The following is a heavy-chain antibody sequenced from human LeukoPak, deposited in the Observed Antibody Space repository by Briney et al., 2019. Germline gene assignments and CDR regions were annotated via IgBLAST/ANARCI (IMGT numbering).Heavy chain of an antibody. CDR1: GGSFSGYY. D-gene: IGHD2-2*01. CDR2: INHSGST. Sequence: KPSETLSLTCAVYGGSFSGYYWSWIRQPPGKGLEWIGEINHSGSTNYNPSLKSRVTISVDTSKNHFSLKLSSVTAADTAVYYCALWDCSSTSCYGAFDIWGQGTMVTVSS. CDR3: ALWDCSSTSCYGAFDI. J-gene: IGHJ3*02. V-gene: IGHV4-34*01.